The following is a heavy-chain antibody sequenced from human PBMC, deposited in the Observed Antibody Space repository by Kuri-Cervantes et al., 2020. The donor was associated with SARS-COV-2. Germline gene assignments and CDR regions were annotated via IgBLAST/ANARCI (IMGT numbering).Heavy chain of an antibody. V-gene: IGHV1-69*13. CDR2: FIPMSGTS. CDR3: AKDLGVVVIRDDY. D-gene: IGHD3-22*01. J-gene: IGHJ4*02. CDR1: GGNFSGEV. Sequence: SVKVSCKASGGNFSGEVVSWVRQAPGQGLEWMGGFIPMSGTSNYAQKFQGRLTISADEYTNTAYMELSGLRSEDTAVYYCAKDLGVVVIRDDYWGQGTLVTVSS.